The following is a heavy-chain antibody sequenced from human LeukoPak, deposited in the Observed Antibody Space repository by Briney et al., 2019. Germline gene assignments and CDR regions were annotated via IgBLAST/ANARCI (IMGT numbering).Heavy chain of an antibody. D-gene: IGHD3-22*01. CDR2: ISGSGGST. CDR1: GFTFSSYG. CDR3: ARETNYYDSSGYYIY. Sequence: GGSLRLSCAASGFTFSSYGMSWVRQAPGKGLEWVSAISGSGGSTYYADSVKGRFTISRDNSKNTLYLQMNSLRAEDTAVYYCARETNYYDSSGYYIYWGQGTLVTVSS. J-gene: IGHJ4*02. V-gene: IGHV3-23*01.